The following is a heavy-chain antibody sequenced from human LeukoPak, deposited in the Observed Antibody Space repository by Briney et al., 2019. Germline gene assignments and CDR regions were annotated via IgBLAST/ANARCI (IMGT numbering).Heavy chain of an antibody. V-gene: IGHV3-23*01. J-gene: IGHJ6*02. CDR1: GFTFSNAW. CDR2: ISGSGGST. CDR3: AIVSSGDKDV. Sequence: GGSLRLSCEASGFTFSNAWMSWVRQAPGKGLEWVSAISGSGGSTYYADSVKGRFTISRDNSKNTLYLQMNSLRAEDTAVYYCAIVSSGDKDVWGQGTTVTVSS.